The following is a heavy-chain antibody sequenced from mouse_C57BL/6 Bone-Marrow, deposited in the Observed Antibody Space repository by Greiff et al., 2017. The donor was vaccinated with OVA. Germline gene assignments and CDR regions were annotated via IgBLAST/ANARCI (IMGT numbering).Heavy chain of an antibody. V-gene: IGHV1-4*01. J-gene: IGHJ3*01. D-gene: IGHD2-1*01. CDR2: INPSSGYT. CDR3: AIIYYGNYVFAY. Sequence: QVHAKQSGAELARPGASVKMSCKASGYPFTSYTMHWVNQRPGQGLEWIGYINPSSGYTKYNQKFKDKATLTADKSSSTAYMQLSSLTSEDSAVYYCAIIYYGNYVFAYWGQGTLVTVAA. CDR1: GYPFTSYT.